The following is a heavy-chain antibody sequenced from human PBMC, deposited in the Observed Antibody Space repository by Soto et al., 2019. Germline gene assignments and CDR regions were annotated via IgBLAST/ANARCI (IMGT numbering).Heavy chain of an antibody. V-gene: IGHV1-2*02. CDR3: AKGGGILAAGSSVYLYHALDV. Sequence: ASVKVSCKASGYTFTGYYVHWVRQAPGQGLEWMGWINPNSGDTYLAQRFQGRVTMNTDTSIGTAYMELRGLTSDATAEYYCAKGGGILAAGSSVYLYHALDVWGQGATVTVSS. D-gene: IGHD6-13*01. CDR2: INPNSGDT. J-gene: IGHJ6*02. CDR1: GYTFTGYY.